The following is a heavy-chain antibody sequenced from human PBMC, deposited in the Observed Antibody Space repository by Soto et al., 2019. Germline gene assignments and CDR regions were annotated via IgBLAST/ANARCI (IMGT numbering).Heavy chain of an antibody. D-gene: IGHD4-17*01. CDR1: GLTFSSYW. J-gene: IGHJ4*02. V-gene: IGHV3-7*03. Sequence: GESLKISCAASGLTFSSYWMSWVRQAPGKGLEWVANIKQDGSEKYYVDSVKGRFTISRDNAKNSLYLQMNSLRAEDTAVYYCASIPYGDYDRWGQGTLVTVSS. CDR3: ASIPYGDYDR. CDR2: IKQDGSEK.